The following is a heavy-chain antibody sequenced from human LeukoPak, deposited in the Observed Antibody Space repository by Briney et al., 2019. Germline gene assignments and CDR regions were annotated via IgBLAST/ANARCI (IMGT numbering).Heavy chain of an antibody. Sequence: ASVKVSCKASAYTFTDYYIHWVRQAPGQGLEWMGSIHPNSGDTNYAQKFQGRVTMTRDTSISTAYMELSRLSSDDTAVFYCARDSSCPLNWFDPWGQGTLVTVSS. CDR2: IHPNSGDT. V-gene: IGHV1-2*02. CDR3: ARDSSCPLNWFDP. J-gene: IGHJ5*02. D-gene: IGHD6-13*01. CDR1: AYTFTDYY.